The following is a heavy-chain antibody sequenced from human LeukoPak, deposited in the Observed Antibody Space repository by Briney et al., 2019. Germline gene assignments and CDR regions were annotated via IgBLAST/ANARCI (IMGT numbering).Heavy chain of an antibody. J-gene: IGHJ4*02. CDR2: INPNSGGT. D-gene: IGHD6-13*01. Sequence: ASVKDSCKASGYTFTGYYMHWVRQAPGQGLEWMGWINPNSGGTNYAQKFQGRVTMTRDTSISTAYMELSRLRSDDTAVYYCAKDPPAAGTSYYFDYWGQGTLVTVSS. V-gene: IGHV1-2*02. CDR3: AKDPPAAGTSYYFDY. CDR1: GYTFTGYY.